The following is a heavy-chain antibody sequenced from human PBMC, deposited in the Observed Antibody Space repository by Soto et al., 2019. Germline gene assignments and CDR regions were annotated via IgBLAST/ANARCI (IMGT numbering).Heavy chain of an antibody. V-gene: IGHV1-8*01. CDR2: MNPNSGNT. D-gene: IGHD4-17*01. J-gene: IGHJ4*02. Sequence: QVQLVQSGAEVKKPGASVKVSCKTSGYTFTSYDINWARQVTGQGLEWMGWMNPNSGNTGHTLKFQGRVTMTRDTSISTAYMELSSLRYEDTAVYYCARTDGDLDYWGQGTLVTVSS. CDR3: ARTDGDLDY. CDR1: GYTFTSYD.